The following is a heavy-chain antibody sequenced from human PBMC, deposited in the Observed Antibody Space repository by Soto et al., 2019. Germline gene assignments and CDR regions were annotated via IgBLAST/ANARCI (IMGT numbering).Heavy chain of an antibody. CDR2: ISSTSTYI. Sequence: GGSLRLSCEASGFTFSGYAMNWVRLAPGKGLEWVSSISSTSTYIYYADSMKGRFTIFRDNAKNSLSLQMNSLRVEDTAVYYCARGGKGIQTSYGMDVWGQGTTVTVSS. V-gene: IGHV3-21*01. CDR1: GFTFSGYA. J-gene: IGHJ6*02. CDR3: ARGGKGIQTSYGMDV.